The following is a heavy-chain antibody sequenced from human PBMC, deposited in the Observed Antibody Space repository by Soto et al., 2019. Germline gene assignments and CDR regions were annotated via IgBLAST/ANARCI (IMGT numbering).Heavy chain of an antibody. CDR3: ARDYFDSSDYTTNWFDP. Sequence: SETLSLTCSVSGDSISNSRFYWAWIRQPPGEGMEWIGSIYHTGNAYYNPSLKSRVTIFVDTSKNQFSLKLTSVTAADTALYFCARDYFDSSDYTTNWFDPWGQGTLVTVSS. V-gene: IGHV4-39*01. CDR2: IYHTGNA. J-gene: IGHJ5*02. D-gene: IGHD3-22*01. CDR1: GDSISNSRFY.